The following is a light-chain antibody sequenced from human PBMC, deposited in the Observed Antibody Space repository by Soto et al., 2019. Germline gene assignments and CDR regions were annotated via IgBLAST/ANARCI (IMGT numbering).Light chain of an antibody. V-gene: IGKV3-20*01. CDR3: QQYHKWPIT. J-gene: IGKJ5*01. CDR1: QSVSGTY. CDR2: GAS. Sequence: EIVLTQSPGTLSLSPGESATLSCRASQSVSGTYLAWYQRKPGQAPRLLIYGASSRATGIPDRFSGSGSGTEFTLTISSLQSEDFAVYYCQQYHKWPITFGQGTRLEIK.